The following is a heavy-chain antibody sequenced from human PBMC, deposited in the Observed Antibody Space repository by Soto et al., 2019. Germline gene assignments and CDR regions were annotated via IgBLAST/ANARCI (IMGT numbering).Heavy chain of an antibody. Sequence: SETLSLTCAVSSGSISSSNWWSWVRQPPGKGLEWIGEIYHSGSTNYNPYLKSRVTISVDKSKNQFSLKLSSVTAADTAVYYCARDHGDYYGSGTFDIWGQGTMVTVSS. CDR2: IYHSGST. J-gene: IGHJ3*02. D-gene: IGHD3-10*01. CDR3: ARDHGDYYGSGTFDI. CDR1: SGSISSSNW. V-gene: IGHV4-4*02.